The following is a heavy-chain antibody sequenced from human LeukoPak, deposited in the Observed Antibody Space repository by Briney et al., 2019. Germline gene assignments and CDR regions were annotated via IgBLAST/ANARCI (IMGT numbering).Heavy chain of an antibody. CDR2: IYDRGST. CDR3: ARVRTFGN. CDR1: GGSISSYY. V-gene: IGHV4-59*01. Sequence: PSETLSLTCTVSGGSISSYYWSWIRQPPGKGLEWIGNIYDRGSTKYNPSLKSRVTISVDTSKNQFSLRLSSVTAADTAVYYCARVRTFGNWGQGTLVTVSS. J-gene: IGHJ4*02.